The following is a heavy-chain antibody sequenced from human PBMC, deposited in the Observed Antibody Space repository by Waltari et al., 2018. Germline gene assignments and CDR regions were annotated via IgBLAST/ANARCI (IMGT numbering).Heavy chain of an antibody. CDR3: ARGGGTGWYLDY. CDR2: ITSSGTV. Sequence: EVQLVESGGGLVQPGGSLRLSCEASGFTFSNYNMNWVRQAPGKGREWVSYITSSGTVYYADSVKGRFPISRDNAKNSLYLQMNSLRAEDTAVYYCARGGGTGWYLDYWGQGTLVTVSS. D-gene: IGHD6-19*01. CDR1: GFTFSNYN. J-gene: IGHJ4*02. V-gene: IGHV3-48*01.